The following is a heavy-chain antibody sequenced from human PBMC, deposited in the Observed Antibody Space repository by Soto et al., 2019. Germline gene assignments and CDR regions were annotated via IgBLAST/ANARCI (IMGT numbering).Heavy chain of an antibody. D-gene: IGHD1-26*01. J-gene: IGHJ4*02. Sequence: SETLSLTCAVYGVSFSAYYWSWIRQPPGKGLEWVGAINHSDSTNYNPSIKCRVTISVDTSKNQLLLKLSSVTAADTAVYYCASSYRSSGSYSLDYWGQGTLVTVSS. CDR3: ASSYRSSGSYSLDY. V-gene: IGHV4-34*01. CDR2: INHSDST. CDR1: GVSFSAYY.